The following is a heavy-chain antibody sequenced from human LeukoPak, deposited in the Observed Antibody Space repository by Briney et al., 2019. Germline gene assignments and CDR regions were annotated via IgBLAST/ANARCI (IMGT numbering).Heavy chain of an antibody. D-gene: IGHD4-11*01. J-gene: IGHJ5*02. CDR3: ARVSPDYTNNWFDP. V-gene: IGHV1-69*05. CDR2: IIPIFGTA. Sequence: GASVKVSCKASGGTFSSYAISWVRQAPGHGLEWMGRIIPIFGTANYAQKFQGRVTITTDESTSTAYMELSSLRSEDTAVYYCARVSPDYTNNWFDPWGQGTLVTVSS. CDR1: GGTFSSYA.